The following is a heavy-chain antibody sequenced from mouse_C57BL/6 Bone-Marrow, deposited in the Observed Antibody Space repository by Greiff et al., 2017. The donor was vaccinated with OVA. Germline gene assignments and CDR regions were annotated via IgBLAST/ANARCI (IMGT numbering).Heavy chain of an antibody. Sequence: QVQLKQPGAELVRPGTSVPLSCKASGYTFTNYWMHWVKQRPGQGLEWIGVIAPSDSYINYNQKFKGRATLTVDTSSSTAYMHLSSLTSEDSAVYYWAHYGSRLYLHYWGQGTSLTVSS. CDR2: IAPSDSYI. J-gene: IGHJ2*02. CDR3: AHYGSRLYLHY. V-gene: IGHV1-59*01. D-gene: IGHD1-1*01. CDR1: GYTFTNYW.